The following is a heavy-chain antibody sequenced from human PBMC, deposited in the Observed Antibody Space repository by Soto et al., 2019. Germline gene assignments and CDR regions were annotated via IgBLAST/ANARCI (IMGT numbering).Heavy chain of an antibody. V-gene: IGHV4-34*01. CDR1: GGSFSGYY. J-gene: IGHJ4*02. D-gene: IGHD4-17*01. Sequence: TLSLTCAVYGGSFSGYYWSWIRQPPGKGLEWIGEINHSGSTNYNPSLKSRVTISVDTSKNQFSLKLSSVTAADTAVYYCAMYGDYRLPFDYWGQGTLVTVSS. CDR3: AMYGDYRLPFDY. CDR2: INHSGST.